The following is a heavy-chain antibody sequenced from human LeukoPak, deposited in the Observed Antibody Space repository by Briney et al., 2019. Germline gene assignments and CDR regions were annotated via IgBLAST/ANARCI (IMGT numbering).Heavy chain of an antibody. D-gene: IGHD6-19*01. CDR2: IYYSGST. Sequence: PSETLSLTCTVSGGSISSSSYYWSWIRQPPGKGLEWIGYIYYSGSTNYNPSLKSRVTISVDTSKNQFSLKLSSVTAADTAVYYCARGGGSGWYEERLLNYWGQGTLVTVSS. V-gene: IGHV4-61*01. CDR3: ARGGGSGWYEERLLNY. CDR1: GGSISSSSYY. J-gene: IGHJ4*02.